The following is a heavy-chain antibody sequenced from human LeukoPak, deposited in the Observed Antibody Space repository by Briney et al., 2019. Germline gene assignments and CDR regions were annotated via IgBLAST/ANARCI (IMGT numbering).Heavy chain of an antibody. CDR2: INQDGSQK. Sequence: PGGSLRLSCAASGFTFNSYWMTWVRQAPGKGLGWVASINQDGSQKYYVESLKGRFTISRDNAKNSHYLQMNSLRAEDTAVYYCARKGWYSDLWGRGTLVSVSS. V-gene: IGHV3-7*01. CDR1: GFTFNSYW. J-gene: IGHJ2*01. CDR3: ARKGWYSDL.